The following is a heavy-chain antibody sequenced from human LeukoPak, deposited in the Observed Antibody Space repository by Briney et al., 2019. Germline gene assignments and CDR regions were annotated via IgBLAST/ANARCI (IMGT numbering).Heavy chain of an antibody. J-gene: IGHJ4*02. V-gene: IGHV4-59*01. D-gene: IGHD5-12*01. Sequence: SETLSLTCTVSGGSISSYYWSWLRQPPGKGLEWIGYIYYSGSTNYNPSLKSRVTISVDTSKNQFSLKLSSVTAADTAVYYCARGGRRDIVAVWGQGTLVTVSS. CDR1: GGSISSYY. CDR3: ARGGRRDIVAV. CDR2: IYYSGST.